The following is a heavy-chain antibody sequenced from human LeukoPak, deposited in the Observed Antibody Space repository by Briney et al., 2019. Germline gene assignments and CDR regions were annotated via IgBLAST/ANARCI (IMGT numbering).Heavy chain of an antibody. J-gene: IGHJ4*02. CDR3: AREARRVVGATQFDY. CDR1: GFTFSSYA. CDR2: ISGSGGST. V-gene: IGHV3-23*01. D-gene: IGHD1-26*01. Sequence: PGGSLRFSCAASGFTFSSYAMSWVRQAPGKGLEWVSAISGSGGSTYYADSVKGRFTISRDNSKNTLYLQMNSLRSDDTAVYYCAREARRVVGATQFDYWGQGTLVTVSS.